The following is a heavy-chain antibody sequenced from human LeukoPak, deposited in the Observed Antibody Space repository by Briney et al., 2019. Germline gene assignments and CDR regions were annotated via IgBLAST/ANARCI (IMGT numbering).Heavy chain of an antibody. CDR2: ISAYNGNT. V-gene: IGHV1-18*01. CDR3: ARSVSTLDAFDI. D-gene: IGHD2-8*01. CDR1: GYTFTSYA. Sequence: ASVKVSCKASGYTFTSYAMNWVRQAPGQGLEWMGWISAYNGNTNYAQKLQGRVTMTTDTSTSTAYMELRSLRSDDTAVYYCARSVSTLDAFDIWGQGTMVTVSS. J-gene: IGHJ3*02.